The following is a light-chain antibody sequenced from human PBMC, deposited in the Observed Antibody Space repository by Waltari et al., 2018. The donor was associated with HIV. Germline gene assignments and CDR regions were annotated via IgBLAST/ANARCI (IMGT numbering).Light chain of an antibody. J-gene: IGLJ3*02. CDR3: SSYTSSVWV. CDR1: SSDVGGYNF. V-gene: IGLV2-14*01. Sequence: QSALTHPAPVSGSPGQSFTTSCTGTSSDVGGYNFASWYQQHPGKAPKLMIYEVSNRPSGVSNRCSGSKSGNTASLTISGLQAEDEADYYCSSYTSSVWVFGGGTKLTVL. CDR2: EVS.